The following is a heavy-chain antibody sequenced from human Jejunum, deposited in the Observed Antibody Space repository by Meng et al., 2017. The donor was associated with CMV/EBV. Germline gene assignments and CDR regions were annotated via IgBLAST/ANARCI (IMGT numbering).Heavy chain of an antibody. V-gene: IGHV3-11*01. CDR2: ISSSGTTI. CDR3: VRDPLLYGSTLES. D-gene: IGHD3-10*01. CDR1: GFDFSDHY. Sequence: ASGFDFSDHYMSWIRQAPGKGLEWVSYISSSGTTIHYADSVKGRFTISRDNVKNSLYLQMNSLRAEDTAVYHCVRDPLLYGSTLESWGQGTLVTVSS. J-gene: IGHJ5*01.